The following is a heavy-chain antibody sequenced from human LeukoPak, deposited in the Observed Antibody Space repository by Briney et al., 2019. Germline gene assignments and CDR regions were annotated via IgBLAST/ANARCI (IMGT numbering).Heavy chain of an antibody. CDR1: GFTFSSNY. Sequence: GGSLRLSCAASGFTFSSNYMSWVRQAPGKGLEGVSVIYSGGSTYYADSVKGRFTISRDNAKNSLYLQMNSLRAEDTAVYYCARDPGTGTTLVAFDIWGQGTMVTVSS. V-gene: IGHV3-66*01. D-gene: IGHD1-7*01. J-gene: IGHJ3*02. CDR2: IYSGGST. CDR3: ARDPGTGTTLVAFDI.